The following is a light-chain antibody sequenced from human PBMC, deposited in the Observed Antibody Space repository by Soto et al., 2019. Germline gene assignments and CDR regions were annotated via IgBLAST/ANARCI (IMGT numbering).Light chain of an antibody. V-gene: IGLV2-8*01. Sequence: QSALTQPPSASGSPGQSVTISCTGTSSDVGAYKYVSWYQQYPGKAPKLMIYEVSKRPSGVPARFSGSKSGNTASLTVSGLQSEAEADYYCTSYIGSDTWVFGGGTKLTVL. CDR3: TSYIGSDTWV. CDR1: SSDVGAYKY. CDR2: EVS. J-gene: IGLJ3*02.